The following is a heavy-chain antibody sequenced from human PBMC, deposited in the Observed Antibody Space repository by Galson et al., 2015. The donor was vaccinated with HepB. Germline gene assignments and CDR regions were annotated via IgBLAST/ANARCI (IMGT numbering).Heavy chain of an antibody. CDR1: GFTFRDSA. CDR2: ISSSSSYI. CDR3: ARDKEADYGDYVFFDY. J-gene: IGHJ4*02. V-gene: IGHV3-21*01. D-gene: IGHD4-17*01. Sequence: SLRLSCAASGFTFRDSAMNWVRQAPGKGLEWVSSISSSSSYIYYADSVKGRFTISRDNAKNSLYLRMNSLRAEDTAVYYCARDKEADYGDYVFFDYWGQGTLVTVSS.